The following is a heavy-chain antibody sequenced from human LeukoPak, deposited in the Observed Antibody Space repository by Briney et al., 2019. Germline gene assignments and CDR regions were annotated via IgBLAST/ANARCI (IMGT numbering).Heavy chain of an antibody. CDR1: GGTFSSYA. CDR2: IIPIFGTA. CDR3: ARDLVATTVAPDAFDI. D-gene: IGHD5-12*01. J-gene: IGHJ3*02. Sequence: ASVKVSCKASGGTFSSYAISWVRQAPRQGLEWMGRIIPIFGTANYAQKFQGRVTITTDESTSTAYMELSSLRSEDTAVYYCARDLVATTVAPDAFDIWGQGTMVTVSS. V-gene: IGHV1-69*05.